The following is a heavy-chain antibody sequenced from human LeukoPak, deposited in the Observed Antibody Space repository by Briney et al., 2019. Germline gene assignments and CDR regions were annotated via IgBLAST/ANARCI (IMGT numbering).Heavy chain of an antibody. J-gene: IGHJ6*02. CDR1: GYTFTGYY. D-gene: IGHD3-3*01. CDR2: INPNSGGT. V-gene: IGHV1-2*02. Sequence: ASVKVSCKASGYTFTGYYMHWVRQAPGQGLEWMGWINPNSGGTNYAQKFQGRVTMTRDTSISTAYMELSRLRSDDTAVYYCASDRLPGPITIFGVVISYYYGMDVWGQGTTVTVSS. CDR3: ASDRLPGPITIFGVVISYYYGMDV.